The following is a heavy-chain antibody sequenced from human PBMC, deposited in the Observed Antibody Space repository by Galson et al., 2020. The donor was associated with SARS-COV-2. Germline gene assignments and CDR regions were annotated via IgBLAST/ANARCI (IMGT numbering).Heavy chain of an antibody. J-gene: IGHJ6*02. CDR3: ARRRSYSSSSSNYYYFAMDV. V-gene: IGHV5-51*01. Sequence: GESLKISCKGSGYSFTSYWIGWVRQMPGKGLEWMGIIYPGDSDTRYSPSFQGQVTISADKSISTAYLQWSSLKASDTAMYYCARRRSYSSSSSNYYYFAMDVWGQGTTVTVSS. CDR2: IYPGDSDT. D-gene: IGHD6-6*01. CDR1: GYSFTSYW.